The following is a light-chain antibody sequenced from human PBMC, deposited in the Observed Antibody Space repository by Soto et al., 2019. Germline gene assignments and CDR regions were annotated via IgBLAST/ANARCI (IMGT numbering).Light chain of an antibody. CDR3: SAYAGSNNFV. J-gene: IGLJ1*01. Sequence: QSVLTQPPSASGSPGQSVTISCTGTSSDIGDNYVSWYQQHPGKAPKLIIYEVSLRPSGVPDRFSGSKSGNTASLTVSGLRTEDEADYYCSAYAGSNNFVFGSGTKVTVL. CDR2: EVS. CDR1: SSDIGDNY. V-gene: IGLV2-8*01.